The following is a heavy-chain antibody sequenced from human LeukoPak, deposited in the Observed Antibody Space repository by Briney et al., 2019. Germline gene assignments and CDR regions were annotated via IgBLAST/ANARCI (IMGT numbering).Heavy chain of an antibody. J-gene: IGHJ4*02. V-gene: IGHV3-64D*09. D-gene: IGHD3-22*01. CDR2: ISSNGGST. CDR3: VKGYYYDSSGLPFDY. CDR1: GFTFSSYA. Sequence: PGGSLRLSCSASGFTFSSYAMHWVRQAPGKGLEYVSAISSNGGSTYYADSVKGRFTISRDNSKNTLYLQMSSLRAEDTAVYYCVKGYYYDSSGLPFDYWGQGTLVTVSS.